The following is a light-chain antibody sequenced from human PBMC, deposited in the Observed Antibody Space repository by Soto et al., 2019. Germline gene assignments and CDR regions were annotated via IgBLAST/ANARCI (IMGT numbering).Light chain of an antibody. Sequence: EIVLTQSPGTLSLSPGERATLSCRASQSISSNYLAWYQQKPGQAPRLLIYGASSRATGIPDRFSGSGSETDFTLTISRLEPEDFAVYYCHQFGGSPQTFGQGTKVEIK. CDR1: QSISSNY. CDR3: HQFGGSPQT. CDR2: GAS. J-gene: IGKJ1*01. V-gene: IGKV3-20*01.